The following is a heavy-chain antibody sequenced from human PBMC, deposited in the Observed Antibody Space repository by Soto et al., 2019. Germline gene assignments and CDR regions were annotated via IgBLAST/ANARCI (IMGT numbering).Heavy chain of an antibody. Sequence: GGSLRLSCAASGFTVSDNYMSWVRRAPGKGLEWVSILYSGGNTYYTDSVKGRFTISRDNFKNTLYLQMNSLRAEDTAVYYCAKDSDSSGYYYFDYWGKGTLVTVS. CDR1: GFTVSDNY. V-gene: IGHV3-66*02. D-gene: IGHD3-22*01. CDR2: LYSGGNT. J-gene: IGHJ4*02. CDR3: AKDSDSSGYYYFDY.